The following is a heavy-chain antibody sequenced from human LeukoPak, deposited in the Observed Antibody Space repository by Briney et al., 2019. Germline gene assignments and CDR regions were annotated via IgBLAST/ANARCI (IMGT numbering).Heavy chain of an antibody. CDR1: GFTFSNYW. Sequence: GGSLRLSCAASGFTFSNYWMSWVRQAPGKGLEWVANIKHDGSDKYYLDSVKDRFTISRDNSTKTLYLQMGSLRVEDMGVYYCVRDSFYTGYDRGFGYWGQGTLVTVSS. CDR3: VRDSFYTGYDRGFGY. D-gene: IGHD5-12*01. V-gene: IGHV3-7*01. J-gene: IGHJ4*02. CDR2: IKHDGSDK.